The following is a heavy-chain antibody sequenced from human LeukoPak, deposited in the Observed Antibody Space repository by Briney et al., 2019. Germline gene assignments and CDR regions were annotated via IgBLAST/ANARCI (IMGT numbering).Heavy chain of an antibody. CDR3: ASCPTPYDAFDI. CDR2: IIPIFGTA. Sequence: GASVKVSCKASGGTFSSYAISWVRQAPGQGLEWMGGIIPIFGTANYAQKFQGRVTITADESTSTAYMELSSLRSEDTAVYYCASCPTPYDAFDIRGQGTMVTVSS. V-gene: IGHV1-69*13. J-gene: IGHJ3*02. CDR1: GGTFSSYA.